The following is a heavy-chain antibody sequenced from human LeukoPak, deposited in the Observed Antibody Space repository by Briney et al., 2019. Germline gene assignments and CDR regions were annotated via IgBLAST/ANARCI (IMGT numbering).Heavy chain of an antibody. V-gene: IGHV4-4*07. J-gene: IGHJ5*02. CDR2: FYARGTT. Sequence: APATLSLTCNVFGVSISNYFWSWLRQPAGKGLEWIGRFYARGTTYYNPSLRSRLTLSMDTSKNHFSLKLTSVTAADTAVYYCARTHCGGGSCDTFDPWGQGTLVTVSS. CDR3: ARTHCGGGSCDTFDP. CDR1: GVSISNYF. D-gene: IGHD2-21*01.